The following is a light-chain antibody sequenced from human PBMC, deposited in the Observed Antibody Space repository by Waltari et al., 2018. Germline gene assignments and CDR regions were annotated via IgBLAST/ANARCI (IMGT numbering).Light chain of an antibody. V-gene: IGLV1-40*01. CDR2: DNN. Sequence: SVLTPPPSVSGAPGQSVTLSCTTLSPNIGAGYDVHWYQQLPGTAPKLLIYDNNNRPSGVPDRFSGSKSGTSASLAITGLQAEGEADYHCQSYDSSLRGPVVFGGGTKLTVL. CDR3: QSYDSSLRGPVV. CDR1: SPNIGAGYD. J-gene: IGLJ2*01.